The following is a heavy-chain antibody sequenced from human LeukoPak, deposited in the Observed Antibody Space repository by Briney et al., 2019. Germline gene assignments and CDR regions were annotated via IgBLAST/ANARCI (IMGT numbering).Heavy chain of an antibody. CDR2: ISQHASET. CDR1: GFTFANYW. J-gene: IGHJ4*02. D-gene: IGHD4-17*01. V-gene: IGHV3-7*01. CDR3: APQFTYGDYRPAGDY. Sequence: GGSLRLSCTASGFTFANYWMSWVRQAPGGGLEWVADISQHASETNYVDSVKGRFTISRGNAKKSLYLQMDNLRAEDTAVYYCAPQFTYGDYRPAGDYWGQGTLVTVSS.